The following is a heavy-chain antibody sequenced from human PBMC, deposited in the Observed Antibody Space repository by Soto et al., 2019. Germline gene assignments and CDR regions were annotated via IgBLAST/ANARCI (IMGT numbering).Heavy chain of an antibody. CDR2: IIPIFGSA. J-gene: IGHJ5*02. D-gene: IGHD5-12*01. Sequence: QVQLVQSGAEVKKPGSSVKVSCKSSGGTFSNYAITWVRQAPGQGLEWLGRIIPIFGSANYAQKFKGRVTITADQSTTTAYMERSSLRSDDTAVYYCAKDGGKDGYFGNWFATWGQGTLVTVSS. V-gene: IGHV1-69*15. CDR1: GGTFSNYA. CDR3: AKDGGKDGYFGNWFAT.